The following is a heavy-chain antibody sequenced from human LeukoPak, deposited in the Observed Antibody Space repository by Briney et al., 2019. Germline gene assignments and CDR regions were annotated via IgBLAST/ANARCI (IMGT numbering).Heavy chain of an antibody. V-gene: IGHV1-18*01. Sequence: ASVKVSSKASGYTFTSYGISWVRQAPGQGLEWMGWISAYNGNTNYAQKLQGRVTMTTDTSTSTAYMELRSLRSDDTAVYYCARDSMVRGVSLNFDYWGQGTLVTVSS. J-gene: IGHJ4*02. CDR2: ISAYNGNT. D-gene: IGHD3-10*01. CDR1: GYTFTSYG. CDR3: ARDSMVRGVSLNFDY.